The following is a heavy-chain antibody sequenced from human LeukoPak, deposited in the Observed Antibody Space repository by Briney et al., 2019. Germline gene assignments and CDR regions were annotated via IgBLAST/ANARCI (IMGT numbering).Heavy chain of an antibody. V-gene: IGHV3-48*03. CDR1: GFTFSSYE. J-gene: IGHJ3*02. D-gene: IGHD1-26*01. Sequence: GGSLRLSCAASGFTFSSYEMNWVRQAPGKGLEWVSYSSRSGSIIYYADSVKGRFTISRDNSKNMLYLQMNSLRAEDTAVYYCARGIVGALDAFDIWGQGTMVTVSS. CDR3: ARGIVGALDAFDI. CDR2: SSRSGSII.